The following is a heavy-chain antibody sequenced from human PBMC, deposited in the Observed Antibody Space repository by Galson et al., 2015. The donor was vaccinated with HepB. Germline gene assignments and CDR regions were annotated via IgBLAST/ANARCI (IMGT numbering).Heavy chain of an antibody. D-gene: IGHD1-26*01. CDR3: SRAGIYWGAFDY. Sequence: SVKVSCKASGGTFSTYAISWVRQAPGQGLEWMGGITHIFGTANYAQKFQGRVTITADESTRTAYMGLGSLRSEYTAVYYCSRAGIYWGAFDYWGQETLVTVSS. CDR2: ITHIFGTA. J-gene: IGHJ4*02. CDR1: GGTFSTYA. V-gene: IGHV1-69*13.